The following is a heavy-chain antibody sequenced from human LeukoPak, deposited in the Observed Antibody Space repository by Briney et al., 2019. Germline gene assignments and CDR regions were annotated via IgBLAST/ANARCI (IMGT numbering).Heavy chain of an antibody. D-gene: IGHD3-3*01. CDR3: ARLITIFGVGGLDY. CDR2: IYPGDSDT. Sequence: GESLKISCQGSGYSFTSYWIGWVRQTPGKGLEWMGIIYPGDSDTRYSPSFQGQVTISADKSISTAYLQWSSLKASDTTMYYCARLITIFGVGGLDYWGQGTLVTVSS. J-gene: IGHJ4*02. CDR1: GYSFTSYW. V-gene: IGHV5-51*01.